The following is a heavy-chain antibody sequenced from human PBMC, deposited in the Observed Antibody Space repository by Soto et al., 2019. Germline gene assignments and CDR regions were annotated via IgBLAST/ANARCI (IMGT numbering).Heavy chain of an antibody. Sequence: GASVKVSCKGFGYSFMKYGINGVRQAPGQGLEWVGWISRYSGYTHSAQKFHGRLTLTTDTAASTAYMELRILRSADTALYYCAREASVLIPAAQPSRFDSWGQGTLVTVSS. V-gene: IGHV1-18*01. CDR1: GYSFMKYG. CDR2: ISRYSGYT. D-gene: IGHD2-2*01. CDR3: AREASVLIPAAQPSRFDS. J-gene: IGHJ4*02.